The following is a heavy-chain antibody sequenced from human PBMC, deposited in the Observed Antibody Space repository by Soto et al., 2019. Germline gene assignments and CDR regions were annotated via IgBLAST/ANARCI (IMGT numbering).Heavy chain of an antibody. Sequence: NPSETLSLTCTVSGGSTSSYYWSWIRQPAGKGLEWIGRIYTSGSTNYNPSLKSRVTMSVDTSKNQFSLKLSSVTAADTAVYYCARFPYYDFWSGYGMDVWGQGTTVTVSS. CDR3: ARFPYYDFWSGYGMDV. D-gene: IGHD3-3*01. J-gene: IGHJ6*02. V-gene: IGHV4-4*07. CDR2: IYTSGST. CDR1: GGSTSSYY.